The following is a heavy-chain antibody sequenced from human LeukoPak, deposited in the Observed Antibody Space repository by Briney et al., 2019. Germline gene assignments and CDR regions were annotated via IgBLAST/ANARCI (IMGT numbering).Heavy chain of an antibody. CDR3: ARGPDIVATISYYFDY. CDR1: GFTLSTYS. J-gene: IGHJ4*02. Sequence: GGSLRLSCTASGFTLSTYSMNWVRQAPGKGLEWVSYISSSGSTIYYADSVKGRFTISRDNAKNSLYLQMNSLRAEDTAVYYCARGPDIVATISYYFDYWGQGTLVTVSS. CDR2: ISSSGSTI. V-gene: IGHV3-48*04. D-gene: IGHD5-12*01.